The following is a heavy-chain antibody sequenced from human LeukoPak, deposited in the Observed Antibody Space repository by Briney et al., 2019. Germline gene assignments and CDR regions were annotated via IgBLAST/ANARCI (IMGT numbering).Heavy chain of an antibody. Sequence: GGSLRLSCAASGFTFSSYAMSWVRQAPGKGLEWVSAISGSGGSTYYADSVKGRFTISRDNAKNSLYLQMNSLRAEDTAVYYCASSYDSSGYYANYYYYMDVWGKGTTVTVSS. CDR2: ISGSGGST. V-gene: IGHV3-23*01. CDR1: GFTFSSYA. J-gene: IGHJ6*03. CDR3: ASSYDSSGYYANYYYYMDV. D-gene: IGHD3-22*01.